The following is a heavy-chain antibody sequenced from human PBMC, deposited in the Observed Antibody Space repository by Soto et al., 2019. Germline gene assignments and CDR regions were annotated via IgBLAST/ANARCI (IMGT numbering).Heavy chain of an antibody. V-gene: IGHV4-61*01. D-gene: IGHD3-22*01. J-gene: IGHJ1*01. CDR3: ARGNYYDSSGYYPPYFQH. Sequence: QVQLQESGPGLVKPSETLSLTCTVSGGSVSSGSYYWSWIRQPPGKGLEWIGYIFYSGSTNYNPSLKSRGAISVDTSKNQFSLKLTSVTAADTAVYYCARGNYYDSSGYYPPYFQHWGQGTMVTVSS. CDR1: GGSVSSGSYY. CDR2: IFYSGST.